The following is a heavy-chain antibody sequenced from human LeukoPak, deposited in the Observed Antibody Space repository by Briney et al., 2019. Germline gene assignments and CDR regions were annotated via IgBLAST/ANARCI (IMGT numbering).Heavy chain of an antibody. CDR3: VRGGRQFPDYSWFDP. D-gene: IGHD1-26*01. CDR2: INSNGTST. J-gene: IGHJ5*02. Sequence: GGSLRLSCAASGFTFSSYSMNWVRQAPGKGLLWVSRINSNGTSTVYADSVKGRFTISRDNAKNTLDLQMNTLRAEDTAVYYCVRGGRQFPDYSWFDPWGQGTLVTVSS. CDR1: GFTFSSYS. V-gene: IGHV3-74*01.